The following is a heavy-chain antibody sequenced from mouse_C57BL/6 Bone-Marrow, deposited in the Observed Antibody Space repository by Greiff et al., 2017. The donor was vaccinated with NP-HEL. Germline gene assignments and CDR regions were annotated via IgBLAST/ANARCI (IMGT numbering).Heavy chain of an antibody. J-gene: IGHJ4*01. Sequence: QVQLKESGAELVRPGASVTLSCKASGYTFTDYEMHWVKQTPVHGLEWIGAIDPETGGTAYNQKFKGKAILTADKSSSTAYMELRSLTSEDSAVYYCTRGGSLSLDDAMDYWGQGTSVTVSS. CDR1: GYTFTDYE. CDR2: IDPETGGT. CDR3: TRGGSLSLDDAMDY. V-gene: IGHV1-15*01. D-gene: IGHD4-1*01.